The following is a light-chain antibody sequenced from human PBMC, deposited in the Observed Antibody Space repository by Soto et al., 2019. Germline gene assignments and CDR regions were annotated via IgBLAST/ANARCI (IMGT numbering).Light chain of an antibody. J-gene: IGKJ1*01. CDR2: DAS. CDR3: QQYNCHWR. Sequence: DIQMTQSPSTLSASVGDRVTIACRASQTVNTWLAWYQKKPGKAPKLLGYDASTVHSGDPTMFSGSGSGTEFTLTIRMEQHDVFANYCCQQYNCHWRFGQGTKVEVK. V-gene: IGKV1-5*01. CDR1: QTVNTW.